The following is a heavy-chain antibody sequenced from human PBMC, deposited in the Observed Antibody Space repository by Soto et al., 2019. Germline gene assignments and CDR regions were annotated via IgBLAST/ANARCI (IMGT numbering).Heavy chain of an antibody. CDR1: GFTFSSYG. V-gene: IGHV3-30*18. J-gene: IGHJ6*02. CDR2: ISYDGSNK. CDR3: AKDWWELPTSGMDV. Sequence: QVQLVESGGGVVQPGRSLRLSCAASGFTFSSYGMHWVRQAPGKGLEWVAVISYDGSNKYYADSVKGRFTISRDNSKNTLYLQMNSLRAEDTAVYYCAKDWWELPTSGMDVWGQGTTVTVSS. D-gene: IGHD1-26*01.